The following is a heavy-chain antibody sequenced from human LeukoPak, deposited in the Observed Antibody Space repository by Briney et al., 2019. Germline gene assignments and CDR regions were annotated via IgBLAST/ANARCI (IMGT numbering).Heavy chain of an antibody. V-gene: IGHV1-18*01. CDR1: GYAFTSYG. CDR3: AREHSVVGGDIDY. J-gene: IGHJ4*02. D-gene: IGHD2-21*01. Sequence: ASVKLSCAASGYAFTSYGISWVRQAPGQGLEWLGWISAYNGNTNYAQKLQGRVTMTTDTSTSTAYMELRSLRSDDTAVYYCAREHSVVGGDIDYWGQGTLVTVSS. CDR2: ISAYNGNT.